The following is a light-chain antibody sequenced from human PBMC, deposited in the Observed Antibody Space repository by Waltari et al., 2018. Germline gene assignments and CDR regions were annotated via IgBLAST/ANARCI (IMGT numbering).Light chain of an antibody. CDR2: VIS. CDR1: QTINKY. V-gene: IGKV1-39*01. J-gene: IGKJ4*01. Sequence: DIQMTQSPSSLSPSVGDRVTITCRASQTINKYLNWYQKKPGRAPKVLISVISYLHTGVPSRFSGSGSGTDFTLTISSLQPEDFATYYCQQSDSLPLTFGGGTKVEIK. CDR3: QQSDSLPLT.